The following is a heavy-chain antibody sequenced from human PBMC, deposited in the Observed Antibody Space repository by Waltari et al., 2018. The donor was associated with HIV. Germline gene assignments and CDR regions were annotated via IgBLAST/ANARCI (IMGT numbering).Heavy chain of an antibody. J-gene: IGHJ4*02. D-gene: IGHD3-9*01. CDR3: AGSFDTYSDTFDF. CDR2: IGTAGDT. Sequence: EVQLVESGGDLVQPGGSLILSCAASGFTFSNYDVHWVRYDIGRGLEWVSTIGTAGDTYYPDSVKGRFTISRENARSSLYLQMNSLRVEDTAVYYCAGSFDTYSDTFDFWGQGTLVIVSS. V-gene: IGHV3-13*01. CDR1: GFTFSNYD.